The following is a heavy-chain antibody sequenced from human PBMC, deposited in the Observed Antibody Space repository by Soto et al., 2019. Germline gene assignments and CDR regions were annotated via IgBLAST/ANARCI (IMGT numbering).Heavy chain of an antibody. V-gene: IGHV4-30-4*01. Sequence: QVQLQESGPGLVKPSQTLSLTCTVSGGSISSGTYYWSWLRQPPGQGLEWIGYIYHSGSSQYNPSLRSRVAISIDTSKNQFTLELRSVTAADTAVYYCARDLLDTTVDYYFDYWGPGRLVTVSS. D-gene: IGHD3-3*01. J-gene: IGHJ4*02. CDR2: IYHSGSS. CDR1: GGSISSGTYY. CDR3: ARDLLDTTVDYYFDY.